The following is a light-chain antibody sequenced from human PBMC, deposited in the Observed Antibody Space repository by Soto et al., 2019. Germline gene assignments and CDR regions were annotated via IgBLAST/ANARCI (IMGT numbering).Light chain of an antibody. V-gene: IGLV2-14*03. J-gene: IGLJ3*02. CDR3: SSYTSSTTWV. Sequence: QSALTQPASVSGSPGQSITISCTGIRSDIGGSAYVSWYQQHPGQAPKLIIYKDNNRPSGVSNRFSGSKSGNTASLTISGLQTEDEAYYYCSSYTSSTTWVFGGGTQLTVL. CDR1: RSDIGGSAY. CDR2: KDN.